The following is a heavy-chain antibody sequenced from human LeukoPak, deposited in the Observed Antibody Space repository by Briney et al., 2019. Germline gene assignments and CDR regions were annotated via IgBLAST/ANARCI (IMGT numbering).Heavy chain of an antibody. D-gene: IGHD4-17*01. CDR2: LYRTDDT. J-gene: IGHJ5*02. V-gene: IGHV3-66*01. Sequence: QPGGSLPLSCAASGFTVSSNYMSWVRQAPRKGLEWVSVLYRTDDTYYADSVRGRFTISRDNSKNTVYLQMNSLRVEDTAVYYCARDSYGDSEGVRWFDPWGQETQVTVSP. CDR3: ARDSYGDSEGVRWFDP. CDR1: GFTVSSNY.